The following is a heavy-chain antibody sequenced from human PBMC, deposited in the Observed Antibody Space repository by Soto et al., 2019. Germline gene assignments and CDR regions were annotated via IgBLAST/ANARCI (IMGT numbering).Heavy chain of an antibody. J-gene: IGHJ4*02. CDR3: ATRFYSWGVLFAY. D-gene: IGHD3-16*01. V-gene: IGHV4-59*13. Sequence: SETLSLTCTVSGGSISNYYCSWIRQTPGKGLEYIGFIYNSGTTNYHPSLKSRVTISIDASKSQFYLKLTSVTAADTAIYYCATRFYSWGVLFAYWGPGTQVTVP. CDR2: IYNSGTT. CDR1: GGSISNYY.